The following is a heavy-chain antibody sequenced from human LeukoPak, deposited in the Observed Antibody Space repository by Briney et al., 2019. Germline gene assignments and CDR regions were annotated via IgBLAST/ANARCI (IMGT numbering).Heavy chain of an antibody. CDR2: IIPIFGTA. V-gene: IGHV1-69*13. CDR3: ASFVAVVSGXYXFXY. Sequence: SVKVSCKASGGTFSSYAISWVRQAPGQGLEWIGGIIPIFGTANYAQKFQGRGTITADESTSTAYVELSSLRSEDTAVYSCASFVAVVSGXYXFXYXXQGTXVTV. J-gene: IGHJ4*02. D-gene: IGHD6-19*01. CDR1: GGTFSSYA.